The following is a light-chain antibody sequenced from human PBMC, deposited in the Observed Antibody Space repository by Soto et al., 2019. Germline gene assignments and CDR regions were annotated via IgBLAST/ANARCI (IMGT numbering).Light chain of an antibody. CDR1: TGAVTSDHY. J-gene: IGLJ2*01. CDR2: DTT. V-gene: IGLV7-46*01. CDR3: LLCYGGPVV. Sequence: QAVVTQEPSLTVSPGETVTLTCGSSTGAVTSDHYPYWFQQKPGQAPRTLIYDTTNKHSWTPARFSGSLLGGKAALTLSGAQPEDEAEYYCLLCYGGPVVFGGGTKLTVL.